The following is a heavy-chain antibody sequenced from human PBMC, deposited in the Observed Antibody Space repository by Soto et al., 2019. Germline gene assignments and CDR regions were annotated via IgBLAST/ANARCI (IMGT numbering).Heavy chain of an antibody. J-gene: IGHJ1*01. CDR2: ISGSGGTT. Sequence: LSCAASGFSFSTYAMSWVRQAPGKGLEWVSGISGSGGTTYYADSVKGRFTISRDNSKNTLYLQVNSLRVEDTAVYYCAKDQAAAGTIPRYFQHWGQGTLVTVSS. CDR3: AKDQAAAGTIPRYFQH. D-gene: IGHD6-13*01. V-gene: IGHV3-23*01. CDR1: GFSFSTYA.